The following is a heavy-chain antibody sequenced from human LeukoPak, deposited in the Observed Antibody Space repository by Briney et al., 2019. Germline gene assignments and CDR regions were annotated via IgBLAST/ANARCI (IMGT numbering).Heavy chain of an antibody. V-gene: IGHV3-23*01. CDR2: IIGIVAST. CDR1: GFTYNSYA. D-gene: IGHD5-12*01. J-gene: IGHJ4*02. CDR3: AKDQGYSGYGPGDY. Sequence: PGRSLRLSCAPSGFTYNSYAMSWVRQAPGKGREWLSSIIGIVASTYYADSVTGRLTVSRNTSKNSMYIQMNRLTTEDPAVTECAKDQGYSGYGPGDYWGQGTLVTVSS.